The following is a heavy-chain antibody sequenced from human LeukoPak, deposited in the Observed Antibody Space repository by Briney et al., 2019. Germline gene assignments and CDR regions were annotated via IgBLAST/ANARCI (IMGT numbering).Heavy chain of an antibody. CDR1: GFTFSSYA. Sequence: GGSLRLSCAASGFTFSSYAMHWVRQGPGKGLEWVAIISYDGRNNHYADSVKGRFTISRDNSKNTLRLQMNSLRAEDTAVYYCAKLGFDSSGSHTLFDYWGQGTQVTVSS. D-gene: IGHD3-22*01. CDR2: ISYDGRNN. V-gene: IGHV3-30*18. CDR3: AKLGFDSSGSHTLFDY. J-gene: IGHJ4*02.